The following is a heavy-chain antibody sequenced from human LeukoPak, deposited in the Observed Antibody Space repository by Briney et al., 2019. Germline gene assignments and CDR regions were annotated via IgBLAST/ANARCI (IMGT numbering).Heavy chain of an antibody. CDR1: GFTFSSYT. Sequence: PGGSLRLSCAASGFTFSSYTMRWVRQTPGKGLEWVSSISGSGDSTYYADSVKGRFTISRDNSQSTLYLEVNSPRADDTAVYYCTKDVVSNSKAFDYWGQGTLVTVSS. CDR2: ISGSGDST. D-gene: IGHD2-8*01. CDR3: TKDVVSNSKAFDY. V-gene: IGHV3-23*01. J-gene: IGHJ4*02.